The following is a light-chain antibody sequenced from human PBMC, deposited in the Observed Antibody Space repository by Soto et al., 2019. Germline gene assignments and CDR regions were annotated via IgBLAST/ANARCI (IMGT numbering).Light chain of an antibody. CDR2: DAS. CDR1: QTITRW. J-gene: IGKJ1*01. Sequence: DILMTLTPNTLCPAIPNIVTITFRASQTITRWMAWYQQKPGKAPKLLIYDASTLESGVPSRFSGSRSGTEFTLTICSLQPDDFATYYCQQYNSYSWTFSQGT. V-gene: IGKV1-5*01. CDR3: QQYNSYSWT.